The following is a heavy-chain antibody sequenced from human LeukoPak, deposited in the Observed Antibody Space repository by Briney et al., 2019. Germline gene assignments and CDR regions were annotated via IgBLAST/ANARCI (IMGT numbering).Heavy chain of an antibody. CDR1: GGSISSGGYY. Sequence: SETLSLTCTVSGGSISSGGYYWSWIRQHPGKGLEWIGYIYYSGSTYYNPSLKSRVTLSVDTSKNQFSLKLSSVTAADTAVYYCARGQQPGAFDIWGQGTMVTVSS. V-gene: IGHV4-31*03. CDR3: ARGQQPGAFDI. CDR2: IYYSGST. J-gene: IGHJ3*02. D-gene: IGHD6-13*01.